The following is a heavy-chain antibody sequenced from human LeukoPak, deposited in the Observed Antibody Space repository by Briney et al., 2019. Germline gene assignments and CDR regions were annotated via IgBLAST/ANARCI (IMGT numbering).Heavy chain of an antibody. CDR3: ARTPPLPYFDY. V-gene: IGHV3-66*01. Sequence: GGSLRLSCAASGFTVSSNYMSWVRQAPGKGLEWVSVIYSGGSTYYADSVKGRFTISRDNSKNTLYLQMNSLRAEDTAVYYCARTPPLPYFDYWGQGTLVTVSS. J-gene: IGHJ4*02. CDR1: GFTVSSNY. CDR2: IYSGGST. D-gene: IGHD2-2*01.